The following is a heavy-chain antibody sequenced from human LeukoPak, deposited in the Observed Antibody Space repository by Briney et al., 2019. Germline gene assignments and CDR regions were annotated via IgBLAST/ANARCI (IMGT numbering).Heavy chain of an antibody. D-gene: IGHD3-22*01. V-gene: IGHV5-51*01. Sequence: GESLKISCEGSGYSFTSYWIGWVRQMPGKGLEWMGIIYPGDSDTRYSPSFQGQVTISADKSISTAYLQWSSLKASDTAMYYCAREHSSGYYYEGMDYWGQGTLVTVSS. CDR3: AREHSSGYYYEGMDY. J-gene: IGHJ4*02. CDR2: IYPGDSDT. CDR1: GYSFTSYW.